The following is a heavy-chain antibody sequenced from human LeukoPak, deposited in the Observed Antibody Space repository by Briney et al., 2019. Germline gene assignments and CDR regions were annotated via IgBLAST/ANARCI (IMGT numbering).Heavy chain of an antibody. Sequence: GGSLRLSCAASGFTFSAYWMTWVRQAPGKGLEWVANMKQDASEYYYADSVRGRFTISRDHAKNSLYLQMNSLRAEDTAVYYCARDRRDGYNLLDYWGQGTLVTVSS. J-gene: IGHJ4*02. V-gene: IGHV3-7*01. CDR2: MKQDASEY. CDR3: ARDRRDGYNLLDY. CDR1: GFTFSAYW. D-gene: IGHD5-24*01.